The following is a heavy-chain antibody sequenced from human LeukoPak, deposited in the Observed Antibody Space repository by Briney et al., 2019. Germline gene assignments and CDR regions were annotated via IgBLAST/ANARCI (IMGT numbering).Heavy chain of an antibody. V-gene: IGHV4-59*01. D-gene: IGHD1-1*01. Sequence: SETLSLTCTVSGGSISNYYWNWIRQPPGKGLEWIGYIYYSGSANYNPSLKSRVTISVDTSKNQFSLKLSSVTAADTAVYYCARATKRQLLGAFDIWGQGTMVTVSS. CDR1: GGSISNYY. J-gene: IGHJ3*02. CDR3: ARATKRQLLGAFDI. CDR2: IYYSGSA.